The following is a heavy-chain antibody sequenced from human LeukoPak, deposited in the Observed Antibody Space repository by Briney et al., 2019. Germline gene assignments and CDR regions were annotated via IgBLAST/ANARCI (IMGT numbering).Heavy chain of an antibody. J-gene: IGHJ6*02. D-gene: IGHD2-15*01. Sequence: ASVKVSCKASGYTFTSYGISWVRQAPGQGLEWMGWISAYNGNTNYAQKLQGRVTMTTDTSTSTAYMELRSLRSDDTAVYYCARDYCSGGSCYHYYGMDVWGQGTTVTVSS. CDR2: ISAYNGNT. CDR1: GYTFTSYG. CDR3: ARDYCSGGSCYHYYGMDV. V-gene: IGHV1-18*01.